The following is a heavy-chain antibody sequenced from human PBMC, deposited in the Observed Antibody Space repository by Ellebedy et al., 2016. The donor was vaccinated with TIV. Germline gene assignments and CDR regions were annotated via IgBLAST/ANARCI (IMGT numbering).Heavy chain of an antibody. CDR1: GFAFGNFA. J-gene: IGHJ4*02. CDR3: AKEVVVTAIIKPTHFDS. V-gene: IGHV3-23*01. Sequence: GGSLRLSCAASGFAFGNFAMSWVRQAPGKGLEWVSSITGSGMTTYYADSVRGRFTISRDNSRNTLYLQMNTLRAGDTAVYYCAKEVVVTAIIKPTHFDSWGQGTLVTVSS. CDR2: ITGSGMTT. D-gene: IGHD2-21*02.